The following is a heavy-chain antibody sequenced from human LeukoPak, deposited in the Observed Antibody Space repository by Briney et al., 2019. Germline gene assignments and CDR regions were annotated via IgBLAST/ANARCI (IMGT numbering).Heavy chain of an antibody. V-gene: IGHV3-30*04. CDR2: ISYDGSSK. J-gene: IGHJ4*02. Sequence: GGSLRLSCAASGFTFSTYAMHWVRQAPGKGLEWVAVISYDGSSKYYADSVKGRFTISRDNAKNSVYLQMKSLRAEDTAVYYCVREGYYDSSGYLGVFDYWGQGTLVTVSS. D-gene: IGHD3-22*01. CDR1: GFTFSTYA. CDR3: VREGYYDSSGYLGVFDY.